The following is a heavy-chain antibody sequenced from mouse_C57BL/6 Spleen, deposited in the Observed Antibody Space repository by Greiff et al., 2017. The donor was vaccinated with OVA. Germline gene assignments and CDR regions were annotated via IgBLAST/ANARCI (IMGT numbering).Heavy chain of an antibody. Sequence: QVQLKQPGAELVRPGSSVKLSCKASGYTFTSYWMHWVKQRPIQGLEWIGNIDPSDSETHYNQKFKDKATLTVDKSSSTAYMQLSSLTSEDSAVYYCARALYYSNYDYAMDYWGQGTSVTVSS. CDR1: GYTFTSYW. J-gene: IGHJ4*01. CDR2: IDPSDSET. D-gene: IGHD2-5*01. CDR3: ARALYYSNYDYAMDY. V-gene: IGHV1-52*01.